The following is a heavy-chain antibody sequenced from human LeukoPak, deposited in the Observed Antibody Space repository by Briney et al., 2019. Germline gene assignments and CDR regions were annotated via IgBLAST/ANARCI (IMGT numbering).Heavy chain of an antibody. CDR2: INHSGST. CDR3: ARGLNGWFDP. J-gene: IGHJ5*02. V-gene: IGHV4-34*01. CDR1: GGSFSGYY. Sequence: SETLSLTCAVYGGSFSGYYWSWIRQPPGEGLEWIGEINHSGSTNYNPSLKSRVTISVDTSKNQFSLKLSSVTAADTAVYYCARGLNGWFDPWGQGTLVTVSS.